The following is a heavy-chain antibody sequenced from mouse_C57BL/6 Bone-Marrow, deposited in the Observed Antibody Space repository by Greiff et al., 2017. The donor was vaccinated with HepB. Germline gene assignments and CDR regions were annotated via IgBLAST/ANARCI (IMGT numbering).Heavy chain of an antibody. V-gene: IGHV1-81*01. D-gene: IGHD1-1*01. Sequence: VKLQESGAELARPGASVKLSCKASGYTFTSYGISWVKQRTGQGLEWIGEIYPRSGNTYYNEKFKGKATLTADKSSSTAYMELRSLTSEDSAVYFCARRYYGSTPWFAYWGQGTLVTVSA. J-gene: IGHJ3*01. CDR1: GYTFTSYG. CDR2: IYPRSGNT. CDR3: ARRYYGSTPWFAY.